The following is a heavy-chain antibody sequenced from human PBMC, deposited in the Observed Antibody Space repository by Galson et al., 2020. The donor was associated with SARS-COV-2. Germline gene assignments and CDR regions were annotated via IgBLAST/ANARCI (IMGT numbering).Heavy chain of an antibody. D-gene: IGHD3-16*01. CDR2: ISSSSSTI. CDR1: GFIFRLHS. CDR3: ARVLGGDNGDPGALAY. V-gene: IGHV3-48*02. J-gene: IGHJ4*02. Sequence: GGPLRLSCAASGFIFRLHSLNWVRQAPGKGLEWVLYISSSSSTIYYADSVKGRFTISRDNAKNSLYLEMNSLGDEDTAVYYCARVLGGDNGDPGALAYWGQGTLVTVSS.